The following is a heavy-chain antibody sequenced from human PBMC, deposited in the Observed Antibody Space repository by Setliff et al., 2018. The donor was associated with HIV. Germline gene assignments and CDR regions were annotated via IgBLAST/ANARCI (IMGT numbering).Heavy chain of an antibody. V-gene: IGHV3-33*08. J-gene: IGHJ3*01. CDR3: ARDRQYSWTTVVTQDAFDL. CDR2: VRYDGTTK. CDR1: GFTFSSYW. D-gene: IGHD4-17*01. Sequence: PGGSLRLSCAASGFTFSSYWMSWVRQAPGKGLEWVATVRYDGTTKYYADSVKGRFIISRDNSKSAIYLQMNSLRAEDTAVYFCARDRQYSWTTVVTQDAFDLWGQGTRVTVSS.